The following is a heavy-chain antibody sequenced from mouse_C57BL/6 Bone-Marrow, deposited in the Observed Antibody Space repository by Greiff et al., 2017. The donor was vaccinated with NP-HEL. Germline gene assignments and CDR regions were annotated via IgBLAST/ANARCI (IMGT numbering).Heavy chain of an antibody. J-gene: IGHJ3*01. CDR2: IYPGDGDT. Sequence: QVQLKESGAELVKPGASVKISCKASGYAFSSSWMNWVKQRPGKGLEWIGQIYPGDGDTNYNGKFKDKASLTADKSSSTAYMQLSSLSSEDCAVYICARGAYWGQGTLVTVSA. V-gene: IGHV1-80*01. CDR1: GYAFSSSW. CDR3: ARGAY.